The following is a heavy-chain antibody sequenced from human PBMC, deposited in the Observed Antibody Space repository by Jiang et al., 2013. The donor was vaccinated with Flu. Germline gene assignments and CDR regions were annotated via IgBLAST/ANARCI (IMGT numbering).Heavy chain of an antibody. Sequence: ISYSGSTYYNMSLKSRVTISVDTSKNQFSLKLSSVTAADTAVYYCARILAASVTIDYWGKGTLVTVSS. V-gene: IGHV4-39*01. D-gene: IGHD6-13*01. J-gene: IGHJ4*02. CDR3: ARILAASVTIDY. CDR2: ISYSGST.